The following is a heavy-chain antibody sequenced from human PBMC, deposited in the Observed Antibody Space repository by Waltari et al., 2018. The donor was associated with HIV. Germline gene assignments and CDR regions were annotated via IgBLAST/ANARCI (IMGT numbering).Heavy chain of an antibody. Sequence: QVQLVQSGAEVKKPGSSVKVSCKASGVTLTSYAISWVRQAPGQGLEWMGAIIPILGSANYARNFQGRVTITADDSTNTAYMELSSLRSEDTAIYYCATERWIQLWSPLGYWGQGTLVTVSS. D-gene: IGHD5-18*01. V-gene: IGHV1-69*01. CDR2: IIPILGSA. CDR3: ATERWIQLWSPLGY. CDR1: GVTLTSYA. J-gene: IGHJ4*02.